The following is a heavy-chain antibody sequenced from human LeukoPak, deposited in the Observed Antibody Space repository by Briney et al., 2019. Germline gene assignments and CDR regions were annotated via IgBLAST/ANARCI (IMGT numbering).Heavy chain of an antibody. CDR3: VRDSDYQRNSGGLYAHHDALDI. V-gene: IGHV3-7*01. CDR1: QFTFSTFW. J-gene: IGHJ3*02. D-gene: IGHD2-21*01. Sequence: PGGSLRLSCAASQFTFSTFWMSWVRQSRGKVLEWVANIKADGSVKHYVDSVEGRFSISRDNARSSLYLQMNSLRAEDTAVYYCVRDSDYQRNSGGLYAHHDALDIWGHGTMVTVSS. CDR2: IKADGSVK.